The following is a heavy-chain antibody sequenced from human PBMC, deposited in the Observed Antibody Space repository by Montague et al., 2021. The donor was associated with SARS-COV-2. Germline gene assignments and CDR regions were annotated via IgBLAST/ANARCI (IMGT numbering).Heavy chain of an antibody. D-gene: IGHD1-26*01. V-gene: IGHV4-39*01. CDR2: LFYSGST. CDR1: GGSISSSNYY. CDR3: VAEGVGFCYFDF. Sequence: SETLSLTCTVSGGSISSSNYYWGWIRQPPGKGLEWIGSLFYSGSTFYNPSLRSRVTMSVDTSKNQFSLRLSSVTAADTAVFYCVAEGVGFCYFDFWGRGTLVTVSS. J-gene: IGHJ4*02.